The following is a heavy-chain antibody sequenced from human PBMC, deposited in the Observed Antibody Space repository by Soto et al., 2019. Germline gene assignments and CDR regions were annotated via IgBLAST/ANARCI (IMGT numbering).Heavy chain of an antibody. V-gene: IGHV3-64D*06. CDR2: ISSNGGST. D-gene: IGHD3-22*01. J-gene: IGHJ4*02. CDR3: VKAVFSGYYYVLFAY. Sequence: PGGSLRLSCSASGFTFSNYAMHWVRQAPGKGLEYVSAISSNGGSTYYADSVKGRFTISRDNSKNTLYLQMSSLRTEDTVVYYCVKAVFSGYYYVLFAYWGQGTLVTVSS. CDR1: GFTFSNYA.